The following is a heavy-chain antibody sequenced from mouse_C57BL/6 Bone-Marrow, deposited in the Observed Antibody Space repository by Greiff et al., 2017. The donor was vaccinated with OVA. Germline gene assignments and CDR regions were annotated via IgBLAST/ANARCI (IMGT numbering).Heavy chain of an antibody. V-gene: IGHV1-81*01. J-gene: IGHJ2*01. CDR2: IYPRSGNT. CDR1: GYTFTSYG. Sequence: QVQLQQSGAELARPGASVKLSCKASGYTFTSYGISWVKQRTGQGLEWIGEIYPRSGNTYYNEKFKGKATLTADKSSSTAYMELRSLTSEDSAVYFCARGAYYYGSSYFDYWGQGTTRTVSS. D-gene: IGHD1-1*01. CDR3: ARGAYYYGSSYFDY.